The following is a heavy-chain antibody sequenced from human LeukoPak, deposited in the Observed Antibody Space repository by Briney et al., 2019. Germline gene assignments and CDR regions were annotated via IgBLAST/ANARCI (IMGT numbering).Heavy chain of an antibody. J-gene: IGHJ4*02. CDR3: ARFSHSSGWYFVDH. D-gene: IGHD6-19*01. V-gene: IGHV3-33*01. CDR1: GFTFSSYG. CDR2: IWYDGSNK. Sequence: GRSLRLSCAASGFTFSSYGMHWVRQAPGKGLEWVAVIWYDGSNKYYADSVKGRITISRDNSKNTLYLQMNSLRAEDTAVYYCARFSHSSGWYFVDHWGQGTLVTVSS.